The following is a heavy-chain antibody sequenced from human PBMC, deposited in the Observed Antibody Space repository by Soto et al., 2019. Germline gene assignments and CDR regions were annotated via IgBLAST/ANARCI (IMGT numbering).Heavy chain of an antibody. D-gene: IGHD3-3*01. Sequence: EVQLLESGGGLVQPGGSLRLSCAASGFTFSSYAMSWVRQAPGKGLEWVSAISGSGGSTYYADSVKGRFTISRDNSKNTRYLQMNSRRAEDTAVYYCAKDGLRFLEWLPIFDYWGQGTLVTVSS. CDR3: AKDGLRFLEWLPIFDY. J-gene: IGHJ4*02. V-gene: IGHV3-23*01. CDR1: GFTFSSYA. CDR2: ISGSGGST.